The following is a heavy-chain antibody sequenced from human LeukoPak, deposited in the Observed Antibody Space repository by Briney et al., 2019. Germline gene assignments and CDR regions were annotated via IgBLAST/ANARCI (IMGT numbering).Heavy chain of an antibody. D-gene: IGHD6-19*01. CDR1: GFTVSSTY. Sequence: GGSLRLSCAASGFTVSSTYMSWVRQAPGKGLEWVSVIYDGGSTYYADSVMGRFTISRDNSKNTLYLHMNSLRADDTAVYYCARDTGYTAIAVDWGQGTLVTVSS. CDR3: ARDTGYTAIAVD. J-gene: IGHJ4*02. CDR2: IYDGGST. V-gene: IGHV3-53*01.